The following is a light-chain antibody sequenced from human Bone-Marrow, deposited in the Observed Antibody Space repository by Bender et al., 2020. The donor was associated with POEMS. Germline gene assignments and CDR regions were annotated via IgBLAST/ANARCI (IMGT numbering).Light chain of an antibody. CDR1: ILATKY. J-gene: IGLJ2*01. Sequence: SYELTQPPSVSVSPGQTARITCSGDILATKYARWFQQKPGQAPLLVIYKDRERPSGIPGRFSGSSSGTTVTLTISGAQVEDEADYYCQSPDPTETYVLFGGGTKLTVL. CDR3: QSPDPTETYVL. V-gene: IGLV3-27*01. CDR2: KDR.